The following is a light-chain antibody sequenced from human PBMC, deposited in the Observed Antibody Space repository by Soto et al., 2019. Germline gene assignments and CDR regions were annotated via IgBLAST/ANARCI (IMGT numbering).Light chain of an antibody. J-gene: IGLJ1*01. Sequence: QSALTQPASVSGSPGQTITISCAGTSSDVGAYIFVSCYQQHPGKAPILMIYDIINRPSGVSNRFSGSKSGNTASLTISRLQAEDEADYYCVSFTTSRSYVFGTGTKVTVL. CDR2: DII. CDR3: VSFTTSRSYV. V-gene: IGLV2-14*03. CDR1: SSDVGAYIF.